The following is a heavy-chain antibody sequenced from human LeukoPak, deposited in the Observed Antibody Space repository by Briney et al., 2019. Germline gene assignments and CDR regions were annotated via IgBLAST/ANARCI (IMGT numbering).Heavy chain of an antibody. J-gene: IGHJ5*02. V-gene: IGHV4-30-2*01. CDR1: GASISSGGYY. CDR3: ARDRGSTSGWGWFDP. CDR2: IYHTGSA. D-gene: IGHD6-19*01. Sequence: SETLSLTCTVSGASISSGGYYWSWIRQPPGKGLEWIGYIYHTGSAYFNPSFQSRVTISVDRSDTHFSLQLTAVTAADTAVYYCARDRGSTSGWGWFDPWGQGTLVTVSS.